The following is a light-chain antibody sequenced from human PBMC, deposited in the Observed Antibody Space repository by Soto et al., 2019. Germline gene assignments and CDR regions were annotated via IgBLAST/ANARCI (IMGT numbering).Light chain of an antibody. CDR2: DVS. J-gene: IGLJ2*01. CDR1: SSDVGGYNY. V-gene: IGLV2-14*01. Sequence: QSALTQPASVSGSPGQSITISCTGTSSDVGGYNYVSWYQQHPGKAPKLMIYDVSNRPSGVSNRFSGSKSGNTASLTICGLQSEDEADYYCSSYTSSTPDVVFGGGTKLTVL. CDR3: SSYTSSTPDVV.